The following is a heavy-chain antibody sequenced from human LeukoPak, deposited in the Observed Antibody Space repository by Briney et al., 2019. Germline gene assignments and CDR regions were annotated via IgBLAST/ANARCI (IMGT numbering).Heavy chain of an antibody. CDR2: VIGRDDST. CDR3: AKSSALTKMTTDWFDA. CDR1: GFIFTNYA. Sequence: PGGSLRLSCAASGFIFTNYAMNWVRQAPGKGLEWVSAVIGRDDSTYYADSVRGRFTMSRANSKSTLYLQMNSLSAEDTAIYYCAKSSALTKMTTDWFDAWGQGTLVTGSS. J-gene: IGHJ5*02. D-gene: IGHD3-22*01. V-gene: IGHV3-23*01.